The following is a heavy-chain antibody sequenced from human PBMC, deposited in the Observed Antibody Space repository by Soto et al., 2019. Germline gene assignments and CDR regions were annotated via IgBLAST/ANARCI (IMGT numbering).Heavy chain of an antibody. J-gene: IGHJ4*02. V-gene: IGHV3-53*02. Sequence: EVQLVETGGGLIQPGGSLRLSCAASGFTVSSNYMSWVRQAPGKGLEWVSIIYSGGTTYYADSVKGRFTISRDNSKNTLQHQMNSQRAEDTAVYYCATGAKRDSLFDYRGQGTLVTVSS. CDR3: ATGAKRDSLFDY. CDR2: IYSGGTT. D-gene: IGHD7-27*01. CDR1: GFTVSSNY.